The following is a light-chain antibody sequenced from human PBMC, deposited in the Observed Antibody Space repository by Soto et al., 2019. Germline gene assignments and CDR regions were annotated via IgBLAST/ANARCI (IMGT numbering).Light chain of an antibody. J-gene: IGLJ1*01. CDR1: SSHIGAGYD. V-gene: IGLV1-40*01. Sequence: QSVLTQPPAVSGAPGQRVTISCTGSSSHIGAGYDVHWYQQRPGTAPKLLIFGNINRPSGVPDRFSGSKSGTSASLAITGLQAEDEGDYYCQSYDSTLSARYVFGTGTKATVL. CDR2: GNI. CDR3: QSYDSTLSARYV.